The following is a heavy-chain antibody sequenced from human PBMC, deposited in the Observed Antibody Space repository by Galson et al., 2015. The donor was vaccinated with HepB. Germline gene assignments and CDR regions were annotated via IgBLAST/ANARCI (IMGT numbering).Heavy chain of an antibody. V-gene: IGHV3-7*03. CDR3: ATHSDTAMAQFDY. J-gene: IGHJ4*02. D-gene: IGHD5-18*01. Sequence: SLRLSCAASGITFSTYWMSWVRQAPGKGLEWVANIKQDGSEKYYGDSVKGRFTISRDNAKNSLYLQMDSLRAGDTAFYYCATHSDTAMAQFDYWGQGTLVTVSS. CDR1: GITFSTYW. CDR2: IKQDGSEK.